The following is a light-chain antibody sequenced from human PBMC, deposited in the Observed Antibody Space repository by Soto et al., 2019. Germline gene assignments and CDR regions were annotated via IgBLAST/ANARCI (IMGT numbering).Light chain of an antibody. Sequence: EIVLTQSPATLSLSPGERATLSCRASQSIGTSLDWYQQKPGQVPRLLILDAFDRATGMPARFSGSGSGTDFTLTISNLEPDDFAVYYCQQRSQWPLTFGGGTKVEIK. CDR3: QQRSQWPLT. J-gene: IGKJ4*01. CDR2: DAF. V-gene: IGKV3-11*01. CDR1: QSIGTS.